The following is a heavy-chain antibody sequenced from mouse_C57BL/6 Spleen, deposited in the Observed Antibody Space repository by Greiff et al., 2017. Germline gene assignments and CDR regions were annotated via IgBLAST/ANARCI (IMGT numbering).Heavy chain of an antibody. J-gene: IGHJ2*01. V-gene: IGHV1-82*01. CDR3: AFITTVGEGDY. D-gene: IGHD1-1*01. Sequence: QVQLQQSGPELVKPGASVKISCKASGYAFSSSWMNWVKQRPGKGLEWIGRVYPGDGDTNYNGKFKGKATRATAKTSSTAYMKHSSLTSEDSAVYFRAFITTVGEGDYWDQGTTLTVSS. CDR1: GYAFSSSW. CDR2: VYPGDGDT.